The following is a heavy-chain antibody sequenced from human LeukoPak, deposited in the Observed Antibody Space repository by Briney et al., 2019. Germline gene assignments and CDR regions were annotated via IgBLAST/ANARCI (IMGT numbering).Heavy chain of an antibody. CDR3: ARGLYYYDSSGQSWRVDKNDY. D-gene: IGHD3-22*01. J-gene: IGHJ4*02. CDR1: GFTFSSYS. V-gene: IGHV3-48*01. CDR2: ISSSSSTI. Sequence: PGGSLRLSCAASGFTFSSYSINWVRQAPGKGLEWVSYISSSSSTIYYADSVKGRFTISRDNAKNSLYLQMNSLRAEDTAVYYCARGLYYYDSSGQSWRVDKNDYWGQGALVTVSS.